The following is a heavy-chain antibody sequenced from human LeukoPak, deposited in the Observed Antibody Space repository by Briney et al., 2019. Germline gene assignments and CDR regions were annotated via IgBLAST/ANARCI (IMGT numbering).Heavy chain of an antibody. V-gene: IGHV3-66*01. CDR1: GFIMSNNY. D-gene: IGHD3-10*01. CDR3: VRDRDYSGSGSPDS. Sequence: PGESLRLSCAASGFIMSNNYMSWVRQAPGKGPEWVSVIYDGGITYYTDSVKGRFTISRDDSTNTLHLQMNSLRVDDTAVYYCVRDRDYSGSGSPDSWGQGTLVTVS. J-gene: IGHJ4*02. CDR2: IYDGGIT.